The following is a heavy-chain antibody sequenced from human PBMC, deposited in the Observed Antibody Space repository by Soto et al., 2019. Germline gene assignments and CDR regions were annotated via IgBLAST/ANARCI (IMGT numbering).Heavy chain of an antibody. CDR2: INAGNGNT. Sequence: QVQLVQSGAAVKEPGASVKVSCKASGYSFTAYAMHWVRQAPGQRPEWMGWINAGNGNTKYSQKLQGRITFSRDTSASTVYMELSSLRFEDRAVYYCARAAYCSSSTCSDAFDIWGQGTMVTVSS. J-gene: IGHJ3*02. V-gene: IGHV1-3*01. D-gene: IGHD2-2*01. CDR3: ARAAYCSSSTCSDAFDI. CDR1: GYSFTAYA.